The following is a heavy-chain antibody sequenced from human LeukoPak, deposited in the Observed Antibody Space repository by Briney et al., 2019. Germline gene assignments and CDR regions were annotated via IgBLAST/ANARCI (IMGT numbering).Heavy chain of an antibody. V-gene: IGHV3-7*01. J-gene: IGHJ4*02. CDR2: IKQDGSEK. D-gene: IGHD3-22*01. CDR3: ARSNYYDSSGFPSLFDY. CDR1: GFTFSSYW. Sequence: YPGGSLRLSCAASGFTFSSYWMSWVRQAPGKGLEWVANIKQDGSEKYYVDSVKGRFTISRDNAKNSLYLQMNSLRAEGTAVYYCARSNYYDSSGFPSLFDYWGQGTLVTVSS.